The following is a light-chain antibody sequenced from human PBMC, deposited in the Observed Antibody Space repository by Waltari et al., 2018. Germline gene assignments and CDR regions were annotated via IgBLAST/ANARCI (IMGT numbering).Light chain of an antibody. V-gene: IGKV2-28*01. J-gene: IGKJ4*01. CDR2: LGS. CDR1: QSLGHNNGKNY. CDR3: MQALQTPRT. Sequence: DIVMTQSPVSLPVTPGEPASISCTPSQSLGHNNGKNYLDWYLQKPGQSPQLLIYLGSNRASGVPDRFSGSGSGTDFTPKISRVEAEDVGVYYCMQALQTPRTFGGGTKVEIK.